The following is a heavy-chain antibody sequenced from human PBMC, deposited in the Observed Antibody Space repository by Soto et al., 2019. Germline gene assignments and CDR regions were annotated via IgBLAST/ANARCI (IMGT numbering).Heavy chain of an antibody. J-gene: IGHJ2*01. CDR3: ARAAGTGATGTRYFEL. D-gene: IGHD6-13*01. CDR2: LGIAGDT. Sequence: EQLVESGGGLVQPGGSLRLSCAASGFTLRDYDIHWVRQGIGKGLEWVSFLGIAGDTYYAGSVKGRFTISREEAKNSLYVQMNSLRAGDTAVYYCARAAGTGATGTRYFELWGRGTLITVSS. CDR1: GFTLRDYD. V-gene: IGHV3-13*01.